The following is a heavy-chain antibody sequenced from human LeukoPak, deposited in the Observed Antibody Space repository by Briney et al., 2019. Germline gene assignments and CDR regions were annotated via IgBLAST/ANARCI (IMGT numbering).Heavy chain of an antibody. Sequence: PSETLSLTCRVSDYYINNGYYWGWIRQPPGKGLEWIGSIYHSGNTYYNPSLKSRVTISVDTSKNQFSLKLNSVTAADTAVYYCAGQPPTYYQDSSGYHAYYYFMDVWGTGTAVTISS. CDR1: DYYINNGYY. CDR2: IYHSGNT. D-gene: IGHD3-22*01. J-gene: IGHJ6*03. V-gene: IGHV4-38-2*01. CDR3: AGQPPTYYQDSSGYHAYYYFMDV.